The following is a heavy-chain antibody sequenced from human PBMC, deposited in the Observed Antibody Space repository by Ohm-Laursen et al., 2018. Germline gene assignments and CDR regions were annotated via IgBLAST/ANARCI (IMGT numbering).Heavy chain of an antibody. V-gene: IGHV4-38-2*01. CDR3: ARVNWTPDY. CDR2: IYRSGST. J-gene: IGHJ4*02. D-gene: IGHD1-1*01. CDR1: GYSISSGYH. Sequence: GTLSLTCAVSGYSISSGYHWDWIRQPPGKGLEWIGSIYRSGSTYYNPSLKSRVTISVDTSKNKFSLRLSSVTAADTALYYCARVNWTPDYWGQGTLVTVSS.